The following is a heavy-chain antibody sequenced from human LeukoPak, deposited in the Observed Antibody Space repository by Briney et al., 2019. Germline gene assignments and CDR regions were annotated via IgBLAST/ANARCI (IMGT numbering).Heavy chain of an antibody. Sequence: GGSLRLSCAASGITFSSDSMNWVRQAPGKGLEWVSSISSGSNYIYYADSVKGRFTISRDNAKNSLYLQMNSLRAEDAAVYYCARDRAIILFGAFDIWGQGTMVTVSS. V-gene: IGHV3-21*01. CDR3: ARDRAIILFGAFDI. CDR1: GITFSSDS. CDR2: ISSGSNYI. D-gene: IGHD3-3*01. J-gene: IGHJ3*02.